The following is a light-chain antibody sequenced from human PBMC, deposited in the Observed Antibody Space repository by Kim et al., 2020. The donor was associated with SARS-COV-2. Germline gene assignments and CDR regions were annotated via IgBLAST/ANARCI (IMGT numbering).Light chain of an antibody. J-gene: IGKJ4*01. CDR1: QSVSSTY. CDR3: QQYGSSPLT. CDR2: GAS. V-gene: IGKV3-20*01. Sequence: SPGERATLSCRASQSVSSTYLAWYQQKPGQAPSLLIYGASSRATGIPDRCSGSGSGTDFTLTISRLEPEDFAVYYCQQYGSSPLTFGGGTKVDIK.